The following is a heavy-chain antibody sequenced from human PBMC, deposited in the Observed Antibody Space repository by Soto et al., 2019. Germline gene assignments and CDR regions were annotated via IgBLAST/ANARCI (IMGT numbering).Heavy chain of an antibody. V-gene: IGHV3-21*01. D-gene: IGHD1-26*01. CDR3: ARDSVGATSY. J-gene: IGHJ4*02. CDR2: ISSSSSYI. Sequence: EVQLVESGGGLVKPGGSLRLSCAASGFSFSSYSMNWVRQAPGKGLEWVSSISSSSSYIYYADSVKGRFTISRDNAKNSLYLQMNSLRAEDTAVYYCARDSVGATSYWGQGTLVTVSS. CDR1: GFSFSSYS.